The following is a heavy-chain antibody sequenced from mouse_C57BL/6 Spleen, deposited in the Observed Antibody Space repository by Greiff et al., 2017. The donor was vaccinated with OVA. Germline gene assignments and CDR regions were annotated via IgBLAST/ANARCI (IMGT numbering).Heavy chain of an antibody. CDR2: IDPETGGT. J-gene: IGHJ4*01. CDR3: TEYAMDY. V-gene: IGHV1-15*01. Sequence: QVQLKQSGAELVRPGASVTLSCKASGYTFTDYEMHWVKQTPVHGLEWIGAIDPETGGTAYNQKFKGKAILTADKSSSTAYMELRSLTSEDSAVYYCTEYAMDYWGQGTSVTVSS. CDR1: GYTFTDYE.